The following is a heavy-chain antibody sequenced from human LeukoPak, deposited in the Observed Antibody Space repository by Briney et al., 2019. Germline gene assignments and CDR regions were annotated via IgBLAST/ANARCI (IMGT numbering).Heavy chain of an antibody. CDR1: GYTFTSYG. CDR3: ARDAYYYDSSGYSLRYYYYGMDV. V-gene: IGHV1-18*01. Sequence: ASVKVSCKASGYTFTSYGISWVRQAPGQGLEWMGWISAYNGNTSYAQKLQGRVTMTTDTSTSTAYMELRSLRSDDTAVYYCARDAYYYDSSGYSLRYYYYGMDVWGQGTTVTVSS. J-gene: IGHJ6*02. D-gene: IGHD3-22*01. CDR2: ISAYNGNT.